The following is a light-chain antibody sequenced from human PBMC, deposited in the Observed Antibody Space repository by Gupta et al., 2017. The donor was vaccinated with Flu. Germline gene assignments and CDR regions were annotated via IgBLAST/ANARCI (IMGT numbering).Light chain of an antibody. CDR2: AAS. Sequence: GDRVSITCRAIQHINSWLAWYQQKPGKAPKLLIYAASTLESGVPSRFSGTGYGTDFTLTISRLQPVDFATYFCLQANSFPLTFGGGTKVEMK. V-gene: IGKV1-12*01. CDR3: LQANSFPLT. J-gene: IGKJ4*01. CDR1: QHINSW.